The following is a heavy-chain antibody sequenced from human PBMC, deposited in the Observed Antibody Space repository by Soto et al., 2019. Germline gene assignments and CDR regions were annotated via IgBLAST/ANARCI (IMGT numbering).Heavy chain of an antibody. V-gene: IGHV1-69*08. J-gene: IGHJ5*02. CDR1: GGTFSSYT. CDR2: IIPIDDIA. CDR3: ARDRRRESGYGGNWFDP. Sequence: QVQLVQSGAEVKKPGSSVKVSCKASGGTFSSYTISWVRQAPGQGLEWMGRIIPIDDIANYAQKFQGRVTITADKSTSTAYMELSSLRSDDTAVYYCARDRRRESGYGGNWFDPWGQGALVTVSS. D-gene: IGHD5-12*01.